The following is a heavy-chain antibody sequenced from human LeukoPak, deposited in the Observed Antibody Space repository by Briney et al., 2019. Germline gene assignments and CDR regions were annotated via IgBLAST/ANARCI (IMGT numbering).Heavy chain of an antibody. CDR2: ISGSGGST. V-gene: IGHV3-23*01. CDR3: AKDSRLYDILTGYSYYFDY. J-gene: IGHJ4*02. Sequence: PGGSLRLSCAASGFTFSSYAMSWVRQAPGKGLEWVSAISGSGGSTYYADSVKGRFTISRDNSKNTLYLQMNSLRAEDTAVYYCAKDSRLYDILTGYSYYFDYWGQGTLVTVSS. D-gene: IGHD3-9*01. CDR1: GFTFSSYA.